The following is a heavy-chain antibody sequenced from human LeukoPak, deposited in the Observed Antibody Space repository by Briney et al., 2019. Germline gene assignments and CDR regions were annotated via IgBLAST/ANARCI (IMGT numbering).Heavy chain of an antibody. CDR3: ARDSDGYMDV. V-gene: IGHV3-7*01. CDR2: IKQDESEK. CDR1: GFTFSNYW. Sequence: GGSLRLSCSASGFTFSNYWMSWVRQAPGKGLEWVANIKQDESEKYYVDSVKGRFTISRDNAKNSLYLQMNSLRAEDTAVYYCARDSDGYMDVWGKGTTVTVSS. J-gene: IGHJ6*03.